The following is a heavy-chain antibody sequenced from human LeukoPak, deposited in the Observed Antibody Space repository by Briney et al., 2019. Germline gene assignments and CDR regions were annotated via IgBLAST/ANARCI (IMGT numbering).Heavy chain of an antibody. V-gene: IGHV3-74*01. CDR3: AKDNRKDYGLGGLGY. CDR2: INSDESSR. D-gene: IGHD1-14*01. Sequence: GGSLRLSCAASGFTISSNWMNWVRQAPGKGLVWVSRINSDESSRNYADSVKGRFTISRDNSKNTLYLQMNSVTAEDTAVYYCAKDNRKDYGLGGLGYWGQGTLVTVFS. CDR1: GFTISSNW. J-gene: IGHJ4*02.